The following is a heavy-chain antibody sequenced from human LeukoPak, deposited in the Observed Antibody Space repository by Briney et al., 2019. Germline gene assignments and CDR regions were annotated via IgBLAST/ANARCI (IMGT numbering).Heavy chain of an antibody. CDR2: IIPIFGTA. CDR3: ARGYYDSSGYYYSRVDAFDI. Sequence: SVKVSCKASGGTFSSYAISGVRQAPGQGLEWMGGIIPIFGTANYAQKFQGRVTITADESTSTAYMELSSLRSEDTAVYYCARGYYDSSGYYYSRVDAFDIWGQGTMVSVSS. J-gene: IGHJ3*02. CDR1: GGTFSSYA. V-gene: IGHV1-69*13. D-gene: IGHD3-22*01.